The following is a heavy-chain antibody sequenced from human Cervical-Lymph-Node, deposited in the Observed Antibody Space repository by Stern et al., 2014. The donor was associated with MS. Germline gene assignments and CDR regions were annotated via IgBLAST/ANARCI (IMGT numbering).Heavy chain of an antibody. CDR2: ISYDGSNK. J-gene: IGHJ4*02. V-gene: IGHV3-30-3*01. CDR1: GFTFSSYA. D-gene: IGHD3-22*01. Sequence: VQLVESGGGVVQPGRSLRLSCAASGFTFSSYAMHWVRQAPGKGLEWVAVISYDGSNKYYADSVKGRFTISRDNSKNTLYLQMNSLRAEDTAVYYCAREAYDAHYFDYWGQGTLVTVSS. CDR3: AREAYDAHYFDY.